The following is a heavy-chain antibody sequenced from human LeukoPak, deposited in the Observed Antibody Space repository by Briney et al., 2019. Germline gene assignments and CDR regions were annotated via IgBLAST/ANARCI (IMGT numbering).Heavy chain of an antibody. CDR1: GFTFNIYA. V-gene: IGHV3-23*01. CDR3: AKDYQGTVSGVIRSGSYFDS. J-gene: IGHJ4*02. D-gene: IGHD3-3*01. CDR2: ISGTGDTS. Sequence: GGSLRLSCTASGFTFNIYAMTWVRQTPGMGLEWVSIISGTGDTSYYADSVKGRFTISRDNSKNTLYPQVSSLRSEDTAVYYCAKDYQGTVSGVIRSGSYFDSWGQGTLVTVSS.